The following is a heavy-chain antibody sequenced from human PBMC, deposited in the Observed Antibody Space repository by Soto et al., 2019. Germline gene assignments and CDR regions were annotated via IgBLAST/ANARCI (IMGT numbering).Heavy chain of an antibody. V-gene: IGHV1-69*13. CDR2: IIPIFGTA. Sequence: SVKVSCKASGGTFSSYAISWVRQAPGQGLEWMGGIIPIFGTANYAQKFQGRVTITADESTSTAYMELSSLRSEDTAVYYCARSDYYDSSGSGYAFDIWGQGTMVTV. CDR3: ARSDYYDSSGSGYAFDI. CDR1: GGTFSSYA. D-gene: IGHD3-22*01. J-gene: IGHJ3*02.